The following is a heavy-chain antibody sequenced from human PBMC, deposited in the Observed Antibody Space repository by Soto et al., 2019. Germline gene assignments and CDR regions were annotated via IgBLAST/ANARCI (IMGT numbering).Heavy chain of an antibody. CDR2: IYYSGST. V-gene: IGHV4-59*01. D-gene: IGHD5-12*01. CDR1: GCSISSYY. Sequence: SESLSLGCPVSGCSISSYYWSWIRQPPGKGLEWIGYIYYSGSTNYNPSLKSRVTISVDTSKNQFSLKLSSVTAADTAVYYCAGGYDWIYYSYGMDVWGQGTTVTVSS. J-gene: IGHJ6*01. CDR3: AGGYDWIYYSYGMDV.